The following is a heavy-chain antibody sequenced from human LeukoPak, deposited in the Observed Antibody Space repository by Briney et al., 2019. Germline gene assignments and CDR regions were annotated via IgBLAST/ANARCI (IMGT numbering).Heavy chain of an antibody. CDR1: GGSISSSNW. J-gene: IGHJ4*02. CDR2: IYHSGST. CDR3: ARGIVGSRDFYFRYYFDY. V-gene: IGHV4-4*02. Sequence: SETLSLTCAVSGGSISSSNWWSWVRQPPGKGLEWIGEIYHSGSTNYNPSLKSRVTISVDKSKNQFSLKLSSVTAADTAVYFCARGIVGSRDFYFRYYFDYWGQGTLVTVSS. D-gene: IGHD3/OR15-3a*01.